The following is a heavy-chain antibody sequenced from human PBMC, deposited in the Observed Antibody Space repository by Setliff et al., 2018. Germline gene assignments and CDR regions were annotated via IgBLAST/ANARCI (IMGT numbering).Heavy chain of an antibody. D-gene: IGHD6-13*01. Sequence: ASVKVSCKASGGTFSSYAISWVRQAPGQGLEWMGWINTNTGNPTYAQGFTGRFVFSLDTSVSTAYLQISSLKAEDTAVYYCARDGGFRGYSSSWYWSSPHFDYWGQGTLVTVSS. CDR2: INTNTGNP. J-gene: IGHJ4*02. CDR3: ARDGGFRGYSSSWYWSSPHFDY. CDR1: GGTFSSYA. V-gene: IGHV7-4-1*02.